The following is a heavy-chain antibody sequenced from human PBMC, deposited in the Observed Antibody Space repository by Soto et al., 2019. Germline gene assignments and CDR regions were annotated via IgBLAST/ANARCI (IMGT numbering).Heavy chain of an antibody. V-gene: IGHV5-51*01. CDR2: IYPGDSDT. D-gene: IGHD2-2*02. J-gene: IGHJ4*02. CDR1: GYSFTTYW. CDR3: ATGGYCSSTSCYNFFDY. Sequence: EVQLVQSGAEVKKPGESLKISCKGSGYSFTTYWIGWVRQMPGKGLEWMGIIYPGDSDTRYSPSFQGQVTISADKSISNAYLQWSSLKASDTAMYYCATGGYCSSTSCYNFFDYWGQGTLVTVSS.